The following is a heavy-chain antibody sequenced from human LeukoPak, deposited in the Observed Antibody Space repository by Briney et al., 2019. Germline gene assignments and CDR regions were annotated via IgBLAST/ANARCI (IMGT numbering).Heavy chain of an antibody. CDR2: IYTSGST. J-gene: IGHJ4*02. CDR3: AREDSSGYYYPGWYPDY. D-gene: IGHD3-22*01. Sequence: SETLSLTCTVSGGSISSYYWSWIRQPAGKGLEWIGRIYTSGSTNYNPSLKSRVTMLVDTSKNQFSLKLSSVTAADTAVYFCAREDSSGYYYPGWYPDYWGQGTLVTVSS. CDR1: GGSISSYY. V-gene: IGHV4-4*07.